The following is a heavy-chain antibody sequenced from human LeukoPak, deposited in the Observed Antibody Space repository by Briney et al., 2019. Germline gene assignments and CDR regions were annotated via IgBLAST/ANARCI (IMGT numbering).Heavy chain of an antibody. Sequence: GGSLRLSCTASGFIFSNYAMDWVRQAPGKGLEWVSSISSSGGITYYADSVKGRFTISRDKSKNTLYLQMNSLRAEDTAIYHCAKRIAVAGTPFDYWGQGTLVTVSS. CDR1: GFIFSNYA. V-gene: IGHV3-23*01. J-gene: IGHJ4*02. CDR2: ISSSGGIT. CDR3: AKRIAVAGTPFDY. D-gene: IGHD6-19*01.